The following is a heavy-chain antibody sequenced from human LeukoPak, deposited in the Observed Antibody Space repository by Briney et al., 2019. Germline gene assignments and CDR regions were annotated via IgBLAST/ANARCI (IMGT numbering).Heavy chain of an antibody. J-gene: IGHJ4*02. Sequence: GGSLRLSCAASGFTFSNAWMSWVRQAPGKGLEWVGRIKRKTDGGTTDYAAPVKGRFSISRDDSKNTLYLQMNSLKTEDTAVYYCTTLGAFDYWGLGTLVTVSS. CDR2: IKRKTDGGTT. CDR3: TTLGAFDY. CDR1: GFTFSNAW. D-gene: IGHD4/OR15-4a*01. V-gene: IGHV3-15*01.